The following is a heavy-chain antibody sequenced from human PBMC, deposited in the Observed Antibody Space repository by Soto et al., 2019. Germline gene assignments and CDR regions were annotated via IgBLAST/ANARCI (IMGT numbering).Heavy chain of an antibody. Sequence: PGESLKISCXGSGYIFTTYWIGWVRQMPGKGLEWMGIIYPGDSDTRYSPSFQGQVTISADKSISTAYLQWSSLKASDTATYYCARGRYCSGGTCYFDYWGQGTLVTVSS. CDR2: IYPGDSDT. CDR3: ARGRYCSGGTCYFDY. V-gene: IGHV5-51*01. D-gene: IGHD2-15*01. J-gene: IGHJ4*02. CDR1: GYIFTTYW.